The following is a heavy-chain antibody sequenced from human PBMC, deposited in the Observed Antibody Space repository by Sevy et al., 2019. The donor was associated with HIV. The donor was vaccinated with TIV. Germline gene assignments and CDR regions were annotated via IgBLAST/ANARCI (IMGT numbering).Heavy chain of an antibody. CDR1: GFTFSSYG. Sequence: GGSLRLSCAASGFTFSSYGMHWVRQAPGKGLEWVAVIWYDGSNKYYADSVKGRFTISRDNSKNTLYLQMNSLGAEDTAVYYCARDWGGEGRGYYGMDVWGQGTTVTVSS. CDR3: ARDWGGEGRGYYGMDV. J-gene: IGHJ6*02. D-gene: IGHD7-27*01. CDR2: IWYDGSNK. V-gene: IGHV3-33*01.